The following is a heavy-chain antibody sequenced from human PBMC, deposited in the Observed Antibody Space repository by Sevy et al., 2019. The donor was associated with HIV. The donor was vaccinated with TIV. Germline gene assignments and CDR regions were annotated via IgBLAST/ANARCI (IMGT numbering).Heavy chain of an antibody. J-gene: IGHJ6*02. CDR1: GYTFTSYY. V-gene: IGHV1-46*03. D-gene: IGHD2-2*01. CDR3: AREHCSSTSCYADYYYGMDV. CDR2: SNPSGGST. Sequence: ASVKVSCKASGYTFTSYYMHWVRQAPGQGLEWMGISNPSGGSTSYAQKFQGRVTMTRDTSTSTVYMELSSLRSEDTAVYYCAREHCSSTSCYADYYYGMDVWGQGTTVTVSS.